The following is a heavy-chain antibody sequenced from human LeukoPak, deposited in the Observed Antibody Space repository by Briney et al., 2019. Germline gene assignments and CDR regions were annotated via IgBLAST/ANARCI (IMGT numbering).Heavy chain of an antibody. Sequence: GASVKVSCKASGYTFTSYAISWVRQAPGQGLEWMGRIIPILGIANYAQKFQGRVTITADKSTSTAYMELSSLRSEDTAVYYCARDQNQYGMDVWGQGTTVTVSS. CDR2: IIPILGIA. CDR3: ARDQNQYGMDV. J-gene: IGHJ6*02. D-gene: IGHD2/OR15-2a*01. CDR1: GYTFTSYA. V-gene: IGHV1-69*04.